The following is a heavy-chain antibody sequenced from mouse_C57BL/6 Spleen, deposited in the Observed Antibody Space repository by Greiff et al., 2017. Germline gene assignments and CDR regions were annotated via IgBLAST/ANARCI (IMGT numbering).Heavy chain of an antibody. D-gene: IGHD1-1*01. Sequence: VQLQQSGAELVKPGASVKLSCKASGYTFTSYWMHWVKQRPGQGLEWIGMIHPNSGSTNYNEKFKSKATLTVDKSSSTAYMQLSSLTSEDSAVXYCAREDPYYGSSYSFAYWGQGTLVTVSA. CDR1: GYTFTSYW. CDR3: AREDPYYGSSYSFAY. V-gene: IGHV1-64*01. J-gene: IGHJ3*01. CDR2: IHPNSGST.